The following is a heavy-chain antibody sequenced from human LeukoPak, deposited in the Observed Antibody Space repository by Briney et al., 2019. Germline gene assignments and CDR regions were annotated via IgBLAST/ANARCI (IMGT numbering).Heavy chain of an antibody. CDR3: AKTPNQYCSSTSCYIDY. V-gene: IGHV3-23*01. CDR2: ISGSGGST. Sequence: GGSLRLSCAASGFTFSSYAMSWVRQAPGKGLEWVSAISGSGGSTYYADSVKGRFTISRDNSKNTLNLQMNSLRAEDTAVYYCAKTPNQYCSSTSCYIDYWGQGTLVTVSS. CDR1: GFTFSSYA. D-gene: IGHD2-2*02. J-gene: IGHJ4*02.